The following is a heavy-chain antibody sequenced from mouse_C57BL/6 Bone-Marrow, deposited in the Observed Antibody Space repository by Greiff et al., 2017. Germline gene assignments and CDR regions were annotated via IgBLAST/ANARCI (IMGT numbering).Heavy chain of an antibody. CDR2: IDPSDSYT. Sequence: QVQLQQPGAELVMPGASVKLSCKASGYTFTSYWMHWVKQRPGQGLEWIGEIDPSDSYTNYNQKFKGKSTLTVDKSSSTAYMQLSSLTSEDSAVYYCERGSTVVDWYFDVWGTGTTVTVSS. D-gene: IGHD1-1*01. V-gene: IGHV1-69*01. CDR1: GYTFTSYW. CDR3: ERGSTVVDWYFDV. J-gene: IGHJ1*03.